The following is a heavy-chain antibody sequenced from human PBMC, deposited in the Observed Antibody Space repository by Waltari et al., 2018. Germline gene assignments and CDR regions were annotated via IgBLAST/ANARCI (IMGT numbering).Heavy chain of an antibody. D-gene: IGHD3-10*01. CDR2: IYFSGST. CDR3: ARGDTSNWFASYFDF. V-gene: IGHV4-59*01. CDR1: AASISSYY. Sequence: QVRLQESGPGLVKPSETLSLTCTVPAASISSYYWSWIRQPPGKGLEWMAYIYFSGSTSYNPSLKSRVARSGDTSKKQFSLRLSSETAADTAVYYCARGDTSNWFASYFDFWGQGILVSVSS. J-gene: IGHJ4*02.